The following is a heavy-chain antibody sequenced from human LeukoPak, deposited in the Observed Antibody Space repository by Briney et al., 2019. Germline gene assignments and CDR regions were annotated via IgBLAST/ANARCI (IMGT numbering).Heavy chain of an antibody. V-gene: IGHV4-59*12. CDR3: ARAVTSSSSWYKWVNWFDP. J-gene: IGHJ5*02. CDR2: IYYSGST. CDR1: GGSISSYY. Sequence: SETLSLTCTVSGGSISSYYWSWIRQPPGKGLEWIGYIYYSGSTNYNPSLKSRVTISVDTSENQFSLKLSSVTAADTAVYYCARAVTSSSSWYKWVNWFDPWGQGTLVTVSS. D-gene: IGHD6-13*01.